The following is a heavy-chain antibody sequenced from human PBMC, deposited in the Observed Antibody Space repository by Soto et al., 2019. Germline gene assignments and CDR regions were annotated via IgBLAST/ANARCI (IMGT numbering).Heavy chain of an antibody. CDR1: GGSVSSGSYY. CDR3: ARVFRETMTLTGYSYSGMEV. CDR2: IYYSGST. V-gene: IGHV4-61*01. J-gene: IGHJ6*01. Sequence: SETLSLTCTVSGGSVSSGSYYWSWIRQPPGKGLEWIGYIYYSGSTNYNPSLKNRVTISVDTSKNQFSLKLSSVTAADTAVYYFARVFRETMTLTGYSYSGMEVWGQGTTVTVPS. D-gene: IGHD3-22*01.